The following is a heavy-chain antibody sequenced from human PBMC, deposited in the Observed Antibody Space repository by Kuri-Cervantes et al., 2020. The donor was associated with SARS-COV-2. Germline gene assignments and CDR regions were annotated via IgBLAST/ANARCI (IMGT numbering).Heavy chain of an antibody. D-gene: IGHD2-2*01. Sequence: GGSLRLSCAASGFTFSSYAMSWVRQAPGKGLERVSAISGSGGSTYYADSVKGRFTISRDNSKNTLYLQMNSLRAEDTAVYYCAKDSGYQLHYVYYYYGMDVWGQGTTVTVSS. CDR1: GFTFSSYA. J-gene: IGHJ6*02. V-gene: IGHV3-23*01. CDR2: ISGSGGST. CDR3: AKDSGYQLHYVYYYYGMDV.